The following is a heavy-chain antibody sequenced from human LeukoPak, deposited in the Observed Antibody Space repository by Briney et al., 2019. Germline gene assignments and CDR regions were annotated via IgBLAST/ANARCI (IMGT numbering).Heavy chain of an antibody. V-gene: IGHV4-38-2*01. Sequence: PSETLSLTCAVSGYSISSGYYWGWIRQPPGKGLEWIGSIYHSGSTYYNPSLKSRVTISVDPSKNQLSLKLSSVTAADTAVYYCARAAAGTRSEEGYYYYYMDVWGKGTTVTVSS. CDR1: GYSISSGYY. CDR3: ARAAAGTRSEEGYYYYYMDV. D-gene: IGHD6-13*01. J-gene: IGHJ6*03. CDR2: IYHSGST.